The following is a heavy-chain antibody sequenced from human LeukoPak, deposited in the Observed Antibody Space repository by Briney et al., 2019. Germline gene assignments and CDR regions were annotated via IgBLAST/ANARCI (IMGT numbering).Heavy chain of an antibody. J-gene: IGHJ4*02. CDR2: IYSGGST. V-gene: IGHV3-53*01. CDR3: AGGPGDY. Sequence: GGSLRLSGAASGFTVSSNYMSWVRQAPGKGLEWVSVIYSGGSTYYADSVKGRFTISRDNSKNTLYLQMNSLRAEDTAVYYCAGGPGDYWGQGTLVTVSS. D-gene: IGHD3-16*01. CDR1: GFTVSSNY.